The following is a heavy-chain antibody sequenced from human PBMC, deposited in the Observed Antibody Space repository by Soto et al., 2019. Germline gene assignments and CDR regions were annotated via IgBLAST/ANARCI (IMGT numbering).Heavy chain of an antibody. V-gene: IGHV3-23*04. CDR3: AKLKGGLGRFYGMDA. CDR2: ISSGGVTT. CDR1: GFSFRNYA. Sequence: DEQLVESGGGSLQPGGSLRLSCAASGFSFRNYAMTWVRQSPGKGLEWVSLISSGGVTTNYADSVKGRFSISRDNSQNMLYLQMNGLRGEDTALYYCAKLKGGLGRFYGMDAWGQGTMVIVSS. J-gene: IGHJ6*02. D-gene: IGHD3-3*01.